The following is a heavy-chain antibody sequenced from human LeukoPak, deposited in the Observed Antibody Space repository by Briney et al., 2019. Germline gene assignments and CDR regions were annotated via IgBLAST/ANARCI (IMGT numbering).Heavy chain of an antibody. V-gene: IGHV3-7*03. CDR1: GFTFSSYG. D-gene: IGHD4-11*01. Sequence: GRSLRLSCAASGFTFSSYGMHWVRQAPGKGLEWVTNIKQDGSEKYYVDSVKGRFTISRDNSRNSLYLDINSLRTEDTAVYYCAKDRDSNWYPYFEYWGQGTLITVSS. J-gene: IGHJ4*02. CDR3: AKDRDSNWYPYFEY. CDR2: IKQDGSEK.